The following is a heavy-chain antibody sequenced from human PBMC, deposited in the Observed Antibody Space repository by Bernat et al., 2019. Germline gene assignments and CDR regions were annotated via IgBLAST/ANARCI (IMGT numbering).Heavy chain of an antibody. Sequence: EVQLVESGGGLVQPGGSLRLSCAASGFTFSSYWMSWVRQAPGKGREWVANIKQDGSEKYYVDSVKGRFTISRDNTKNSLYLQMNSLRAEDTAVYYCARDGGYCSGGSCYDAFDIWGQGTMVTVSS. J-gene: IGHJ3*02. V-gene: IGHV3-7*03. CDR3: ARDGGYCSGGSCYDAFDI. CDR2: IKQDGSEK. D-gene: IGHD2-15*01. CDR1: GFTFSSYW.